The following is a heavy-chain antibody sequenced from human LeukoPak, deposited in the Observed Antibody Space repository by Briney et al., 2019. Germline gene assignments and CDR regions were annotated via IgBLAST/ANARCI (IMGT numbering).Heavy chain of an antibody. D-gene: IGHD3-22*01. CDR3: ARDHYDSSAMDY. V-gene: IGHV4-30-4*01. CDR2: IYYSGST. Sequence: SETLSLTCTVSGGSISSGDYYWSCIRQPPGKGLECIGCIYYSGSTYYNPSLKSRVTISVDTSKNQFSLKLSSVTAADTAVYYCARDHYDSSAMDYWGQGTLVTVSS. J-gene: IGHJ4*02. CDR1: GGSISSGDYY.